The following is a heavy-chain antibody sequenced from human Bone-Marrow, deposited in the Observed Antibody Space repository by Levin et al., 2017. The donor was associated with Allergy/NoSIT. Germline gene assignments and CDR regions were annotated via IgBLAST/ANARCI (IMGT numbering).Heavy chain of an antibody. CDR2: ISSSGSTI. D-gene: IGHD2-15*01. CDR1: GFTFSSYE. CDR3: ARDQEVVAATPGAFDI. J-gene: IGHJ3*02. V-gene: IGHV3-48*03. Sequence: GGSLRLSCAASGFTFSSYEMNWVRQAPGKGLEWVSYISSSGSTIYYADSVKGRFTISRDNAKNSLYLQMNSLRAEDTAVYYCARDQEVVAATPGAFDIWGQGTMVTVSS.